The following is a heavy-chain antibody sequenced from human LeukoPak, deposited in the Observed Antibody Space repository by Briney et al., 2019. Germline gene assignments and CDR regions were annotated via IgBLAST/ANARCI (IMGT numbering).Heavy chain of an antibody. CDR3: ARTTVTSGPYWYFDL. V-gene: IGHV3-13*01. D-gene: IGHD4-17*01. CDR2: IDTAGDT. CDR1: GFTFNNYD. J-gene: IGHJ2*01. Sequence: GGSLRLSCAASGFTFNNYDMHWVRQATGEGLEWVSAIDTAGDTYYPGSVRGRFTISRENAENSLYLQMNSLRAGDTGVYYCARTTVTSGPYWYFDLWGRGTLVTVS.